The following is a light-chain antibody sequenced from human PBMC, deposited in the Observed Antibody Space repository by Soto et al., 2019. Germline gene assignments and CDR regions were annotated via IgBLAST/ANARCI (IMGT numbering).Light chain of an antibody. CDR2: CAS. J-gene: IGKJ1*01. Sequence: ETVLTQSPGTLSLSPGERATLSCRASQSVSSSYLAWCQQKPGQAPRLLIYCASSRATGIPDRFSGSGSGSDFTLTIRRLEPDDFAVYYCQQYGRSPPSWTFGQGTKVEIK. CDR1: QSVSSSY. V-gene: IGKV3-20*01. CDR3: QQYGRSPPSWT.